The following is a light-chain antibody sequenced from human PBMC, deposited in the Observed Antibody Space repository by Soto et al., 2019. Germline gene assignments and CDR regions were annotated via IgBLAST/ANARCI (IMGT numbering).Light chain of an antibody. CDR3: QQYNSYSQFT. J-gene: IGKJ3*01. V-gene: IGKV1-5*03. Sequence: DIPMTQSPSTLSASVGDRVTITCRASQSIKNWLAWYQQKPGEAPKLLIYNASTLESGVPSRFSGSGSGTEFTLTISCLQPDDVATYHCQQYNSYSQFTFGPGTKVDIK. CDR1: QSIKNW. CDR2: NAS.